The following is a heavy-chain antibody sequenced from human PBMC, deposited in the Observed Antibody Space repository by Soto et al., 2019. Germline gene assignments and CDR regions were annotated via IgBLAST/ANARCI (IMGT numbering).Heavy chain of an antibody. CDR1: GYTFTGYY. D-gene: IGHD2-2*01. J-gene: IGHJ6*02. Sequence: ASVNVSCKASGYTFTGYYMHWVRQAPGQGLEWMGWINPNSGGTNYAQKFQGRVTMTRDTSISTAYMELSRLRSDDTAVYYCARFDVVPAAIDGMDVWGQGTTVTVSS. V-gene: IGHV1-2*02. CDR3: ARFDVVPAAIDGMDV. CDR2: INPNSGGT.